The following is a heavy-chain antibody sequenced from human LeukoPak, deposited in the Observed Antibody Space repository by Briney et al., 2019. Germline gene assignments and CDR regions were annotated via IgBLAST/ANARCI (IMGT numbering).Heavy chain of an antibody. Sequence: GGSLRLSCAASGFTFSDYNMRWIRQAPGRGLEWVSSISRSGSTKYYADSVKGRFTISRDNAKNSLFLQMNSLRAEDTAVYYCARVRRGDTSNAFDIWGQGTMVTVSS. CDR3: ARVRRGDTSNAFDI. CDR1: GFTFSDYN. CDR2: ISRSGSTK. J-gene: IGHJ3*02. D-gene: IGHD2-2*01. V-gene: IGHV3-11*01.